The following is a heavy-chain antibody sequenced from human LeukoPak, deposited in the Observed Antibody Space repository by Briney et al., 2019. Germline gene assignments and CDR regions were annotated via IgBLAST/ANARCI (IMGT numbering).Heavy chain of an antibody. D-gene: IGHD5-18*01. CDR1: GFTFSSYW. Sequence: QAGGSLRPSCAASGFTFSSYWMSWVRQAPGKGLEWVANIKKDGSEKYYVDSVKGRFTISRDNAKTSLYLQMNSLRAEDTAIYYCARHLSGVTGYTYGRGIDYWGQGTLVTVSS. J-gene: IGHJ4*02. V-gene: IGHV3-7*01. CDR3: ARHLSGVTGYTYGRGIDY. CDR2: IKKDGSEK.